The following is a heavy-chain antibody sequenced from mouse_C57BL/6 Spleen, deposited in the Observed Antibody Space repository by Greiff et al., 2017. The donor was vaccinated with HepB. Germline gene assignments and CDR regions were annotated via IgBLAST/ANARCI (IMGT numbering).Heavy chain of an antibody. Sequence: EVQLQQSGPELVKPGASVKISCKASGYTFTDYYMNWVKQSHGKSLEWIGDINPNNGGTSYNQKFKGKATLTVDKSSSTAYMELRSLTSEDSAVYYCARAKGEDLGYWGQGTSVTVSS. CDR2: INPNNGGT. V-gene: IGHV1-26*01. CDR3: ARAKGEDLGY. CDR1: GYTFTDYY. D-gene: IGHD1-3*01. J-gene: IGHJ4*01.